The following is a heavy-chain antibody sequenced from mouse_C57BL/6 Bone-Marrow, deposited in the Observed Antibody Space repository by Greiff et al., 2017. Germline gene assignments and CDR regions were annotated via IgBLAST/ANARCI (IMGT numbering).Heavy chain of an antibody. V-gene: IGHV1-50*01. CDR2: IDPSDSYT. Sequence: QVQLQQPGAELVKPGASVKLSCKASGYTFTSYWMQWVKQRPGQGLEWIGEIDPSDSYTNYNQKFKGKATLTVDTSSSTAYMQLSSLTSEDSAGYYGARFALGFAYWGQGTLVTVSA. CDR3: ARFALGFAY. J-gene: IGHJ3*01. CDR1: GYTFTSYW.